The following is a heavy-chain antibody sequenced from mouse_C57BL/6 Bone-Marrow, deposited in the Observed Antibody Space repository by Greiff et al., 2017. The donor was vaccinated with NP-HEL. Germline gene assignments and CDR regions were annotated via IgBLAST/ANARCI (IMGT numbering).Heavy chain of an antibody. J-gene: IGHJ1*03. V-gene: IGHV14-1*01. CDR2: IDPEDGDT. D-gene: IGHD1-1*01. Sequence: VQLQQSGAELVRPGASVKLSCTASGFNIKDYYMHWVKQRPEQGLEWIGRIDPEDGDTEYAPKFQGKATMTADTSSNTAYLQLSSLTSEDTAVYYCTTARYYGSSWYFDVWGTGTTVTVSS. CDR3: TTARYYGSSWYFDV. CDR1: GFNIKDYY.